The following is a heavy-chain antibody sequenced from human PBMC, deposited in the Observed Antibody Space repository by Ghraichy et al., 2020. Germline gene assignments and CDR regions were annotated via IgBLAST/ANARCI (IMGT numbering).Heavy chain of an antibody. V-gene: IGHV3-15*01. CDR1: GFTFSNAW. J-gene: IGHJ4*02. Sequence: GESLNISCAASGFTFSNAWMSWVRQAPGKGLEWVGRIKSKTDGGTTDYAAPVKGRFTISRDDSKNTLYLQMNSLKTEDTAVYYCTTDHPTYYYGSGSYPTPDYWGQGTLVTVSS. CDR3: TTDHPTYYYGSGSYPTPDY. CDR2: IKSKTDGGTT. D-gene: IGHD3-10*01.